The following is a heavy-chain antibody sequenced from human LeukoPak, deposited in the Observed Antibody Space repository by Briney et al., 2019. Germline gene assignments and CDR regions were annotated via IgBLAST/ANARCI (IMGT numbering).Heavy chain of an antibody. Sequence: TASETLSLTCAVSGYSISSGYYWGWIRQPPGKGLEWIGSIYHSGSTYYNPSLKSRVTISVDTSKNQFSLKLSSVTAAGTAVYYCARDRGVWYFDLWGRGTLVIVSS. J-gene: IGHJ2*01. CDR1: GYSISSGYY. CDR3: ARDRGVWYFDL. D-gene: IGHD3-10*01. V-gene: IGHV4-38-2*02. CDR2: IYHSGST.